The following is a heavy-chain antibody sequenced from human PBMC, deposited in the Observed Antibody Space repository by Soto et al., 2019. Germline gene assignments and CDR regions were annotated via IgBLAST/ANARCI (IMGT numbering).Heavy chain of an antibody. V-gene: IGHV3-33*01. Sequence: QVQLVESGGGVVQPGGSLRLSCAASGFTFSGFGMHWVRQAPGKGLEWVAVIWYDGNDKYYADSVKGRFSVSRDNSKNKLYLQMNSLRAEDTAVYYCAGGRGGDYGGNSGYFDYWGQGTLVTVSS. J-gene: IGHJ4*02. D-gene: IGHD4-17*01. CDR3: AGGRGGDYGGNSGYFDY. CDR2: IWYDGNDK. CDR1: GFTFSGFG.